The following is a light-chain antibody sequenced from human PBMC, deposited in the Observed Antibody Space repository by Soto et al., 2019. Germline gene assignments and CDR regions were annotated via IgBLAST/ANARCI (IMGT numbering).Light chain of an antibody. CDR1: QSISSW. V-gene: IGKV1-5*03. Sequence: LQMTPAPSTLSSPLGDRVNITFRASQSISSWLAWYQQKPGKAPKLLIYKASSLESGVPSRLSGSGSGTEFTPTISSLQPEDFATYYCQKYNSFWTFGQGTKVDIK. J-gene: IGKJ1*01. CDR2: KAS. CDR3: QKYNSFWT.